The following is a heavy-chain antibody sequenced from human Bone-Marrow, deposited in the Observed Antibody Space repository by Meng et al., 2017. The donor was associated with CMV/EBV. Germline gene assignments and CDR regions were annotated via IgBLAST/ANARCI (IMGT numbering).Heavy chain of an antibody. J-gene: IGHJ6*02. CDR3: ARGGASSPSPPYALDV. CDR1: GGFIISSHYY. Sequence: SETLSLTGTVSGGFIISSHYYWGWIRQPPGKGREWIGSIYYSGITHHNPPVRSRVTIAVDTSNTQFSLKLSSVTAADTAVYDCARGGASSPSPPYALDVWGQGTPVTVYS. V-gene: IGHV4-39*07. D-gene: IGHD6-6*01. CDR2: IYYSGIT.